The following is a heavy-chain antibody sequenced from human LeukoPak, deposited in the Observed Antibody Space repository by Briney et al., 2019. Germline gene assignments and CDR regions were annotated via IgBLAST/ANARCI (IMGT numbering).Heavy chain of an antibody. CDR2: IYYSGST. Sequence: SETLSLTCTVSGGSISSSSYYWGWIRQPPGKGLEWIGSIYYSGSTYYNPSLKSRVTISVDTSKNQFSLKLNSVTAADTAVYYCARSAVVVPAAIDYWGQGTPVTVSS. CDR3: ARSAVVVPAAIDY. J-gene: IGHJ4*02. V-gene: IGHV4-39*07. CDR1: GGSISSSSYY. D-gene: IGHD2-2*01.